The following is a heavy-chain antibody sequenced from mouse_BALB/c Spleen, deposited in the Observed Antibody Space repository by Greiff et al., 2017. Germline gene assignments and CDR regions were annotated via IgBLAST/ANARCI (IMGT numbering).Heavy chain of an antibody. D-gene: IGHD2-10*02. CDR2: IYPSDSYT. CDR1: GYTFTSYW. Sequence: QVQLQQPGAELVRPGASVKLSCKASGYTFTSYWINWVKQRPGQGLEWIGNIYPSDSYTNYNQKFKDKATLTVDNSSSTAYMQLSSPTSEDSAVYYCTRDQYGNPFAYWGQGTLVTVSA. CDR3: TRDQYGNPFAY. V-gene: IGHV1-69*02. J-gene: IGHJ3*01.